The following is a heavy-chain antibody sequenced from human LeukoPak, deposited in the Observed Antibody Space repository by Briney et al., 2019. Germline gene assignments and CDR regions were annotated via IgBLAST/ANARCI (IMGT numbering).Heavy chain of an antibody. D-gene: IGHD3-22*01. V-gene: IGHV3-21*01. CDR1: GFTFSSYS. CDR3: ARDYDSSGYSDAFDI. Sequence: GGSLRLSCAASGFTFSSYSMNWVRRAPGKGLEWVSSISSSSSYIYYADSVKGRFTISRDNAKNSLYLQMNSLRAEDTAVYYCARDYDSSGYSDAFDIWGQGTMVTVSS. J-gene: IGHJ3*02. CDR2: ISSSSSYI.